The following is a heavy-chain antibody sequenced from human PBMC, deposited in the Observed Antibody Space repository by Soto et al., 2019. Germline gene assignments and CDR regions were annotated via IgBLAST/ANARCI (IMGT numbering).Heavy chain of an antibody. Sequence: ASVKVSCKASGYTFTGYYMHWARQAPGQGLEWMGWINPNSGGTNYAQKFQGWVTMTRDTSISTAYMELSRLRSEDTAVYYCARESGSYYYYGMDVWGQGTTVTVSS. J-gene: IGHJ6*02. CDR3: ARESGSYYYYGMDV. CDR1: GYTFTGYY. V-gene: IGHV1-2*04. CDR2: INPNSGGT. D-gene: IGHD1-26*01.